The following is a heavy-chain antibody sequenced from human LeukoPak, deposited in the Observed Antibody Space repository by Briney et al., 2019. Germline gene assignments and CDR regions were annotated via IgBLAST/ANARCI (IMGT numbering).Heavy chain of an antibody. Sequence: PGGSLRLSCAASGFTFSRNAMHWVRQPPGRGLEWVAVISYDGGQKFYADSVKGRFTISRDNSKNTLYLQINSLKPEDTAVYYCGRAFAAILGRRPPDFWGQGTLVTVSS. CDR3: GRAFAAILGRRPPDF. V-gene: IGHV3-30*04. J-gene: IGHJ4*02. CDR2: ISYDGGQK. D-gene: IGHD3-3*01. CDR1: GFTFSRNA.